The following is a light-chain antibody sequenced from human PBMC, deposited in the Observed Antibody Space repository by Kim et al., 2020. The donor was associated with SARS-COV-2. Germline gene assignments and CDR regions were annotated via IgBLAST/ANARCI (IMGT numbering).Light chain of an antibody. CDR2: AVS. V-gene: IGLV2-14*01. J-gene: IGLJ3*02. Sequence: QSALTQPASVSGSPGQSITISCTGTSSDVGGYNYVSWYQQHPGKVPQLMIYAVSKRPSGVSNRFSGSKSGNTASLTISGLQAEDEADYYCTSYTRSNTWVFGVGTQLTVL. CDR1: SSDVGGYNY. CDR3: TSYTRSNTWV.